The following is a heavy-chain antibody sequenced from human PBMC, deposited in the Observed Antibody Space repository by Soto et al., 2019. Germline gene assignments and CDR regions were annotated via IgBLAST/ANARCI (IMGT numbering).Heavy chain of an antibody. V-gene: IGHV4-59*01. CDR3: ARVSAADYYDNPDVFDI. CDR2: IYYSGST. Sequence: PSETLSLTCTVSGGSISSYYWSWIRQPPGKGLEWIGYIYYSGSTNYNPSLKSRVTISVDTSKNQFSLKLSSVTAADTAVYYCARVSAADYYDNPDVFDIWGQGTMVIVSS. CDR1: GGSISSYY. D-gene: IGHD3-22*01. J-gene: IGHJ3*02.